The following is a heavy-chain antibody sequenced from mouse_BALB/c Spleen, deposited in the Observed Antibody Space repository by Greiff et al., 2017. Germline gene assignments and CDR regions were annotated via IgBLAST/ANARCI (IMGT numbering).Heavy chain of an antibody. CDR1: GFNFKDYY. CDR3: NEAGTDFDY. D-gene: IGHD3-3*01. V-gene: IGHV14-4*02. CDR2: IDPENGDT. Sequence: VQLQQSGAELVRSGASVKLSCTASGFNFKDYYMHWVKQRPEQGLEWIGWIDPENGDTEYAPKFQGKATMTADTSSNTAYLQLSSLTSEDTAVYYCNEAGTDFDYWGQGTTLTVSS. J-gene: IGHJ2*01.